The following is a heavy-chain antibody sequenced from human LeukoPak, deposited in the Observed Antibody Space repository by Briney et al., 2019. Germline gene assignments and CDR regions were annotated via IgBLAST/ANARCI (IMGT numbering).Heavy chain of an antibody. J-gene: IGHJ4*02. CDR3: ARARPIMITFGGQAFAPYYFDY. CDR1: GFTFSSYW. V-gene: IGHV3-7*01. CDR2: IKQDGSEK. D-gene: IGHD3-16*01. Sequence: PGGSLRLSCAASGFTFSSYWMSWVRQAPGKGLEWVANIKQDGSEKYYVDSVKGRFTISRDNAKNSLYLQMNSLRAEDTAVYYCARARPIMITFGGQAFAPYYFDYWGQGTLVTVSS.